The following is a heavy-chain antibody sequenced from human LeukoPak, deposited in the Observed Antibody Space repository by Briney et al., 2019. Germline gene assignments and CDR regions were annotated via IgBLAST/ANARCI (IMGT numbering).Heavy chain of an antibody. CDR2: IYPGDSDI. D-gene: IGHD3-10*01. CDR1: GDIFTTYW. Sequence: GESLKISCKSSGDIFTTYWIGWVRQMPGKGLGWMGIIYPGDSDIRYSPSFQGQVTISADKSITTAYLQWSSLKASDTAMYYCAVMRGSGSYLGLWGQGTLVTVSS. CDR3: AVMRGSGSYLGL. J-gene: IGHJ4*02. V-gene: IGHV5-51*01.